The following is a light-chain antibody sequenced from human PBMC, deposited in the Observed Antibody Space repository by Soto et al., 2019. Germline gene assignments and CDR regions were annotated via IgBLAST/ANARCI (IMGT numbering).Light chain of an antibody. V-gene: IGKV3-20*01. CDR2: DAS. J-gene: IGKJ1*01. CDR3: QQYGTSPRT. Sequence: EIVLTQSRVTLSLSPWERATLSCKASQSVSSSYLAWYQQKPGQAPRLVIYDASSRATGIPDRFSGGGYGTDFNLTISRLETEDFAVYYCQQYGTSPRTFGQGTKVDIK. CDR1: QSVSSSY.